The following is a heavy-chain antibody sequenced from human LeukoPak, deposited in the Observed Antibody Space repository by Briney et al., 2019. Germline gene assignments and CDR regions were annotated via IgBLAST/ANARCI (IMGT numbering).Heavy chain of an antibody. CDR1: GGTFSSCA. D-gene: IGHD2-2*01. V-gene: IGHV1-69*05. CDR2: ISPTCATA. CDR3: AIGYCSSTSCYSYYYYYYGMDV. J-gene: IGHJ6*02. Sequence: ASVKVSRRASGGTFSSCAISCMRQAPGQWLEWMGGISPTCATANYAQKFQGRVTMTRNTSISTAYMELSSLRSEDTAVYYCAIGYCSSTSCYSYYYYYYGMDVWGQGTTVTVSS.